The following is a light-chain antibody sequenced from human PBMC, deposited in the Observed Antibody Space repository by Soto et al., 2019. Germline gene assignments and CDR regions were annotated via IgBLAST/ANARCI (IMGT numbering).Light chain of an antibody. Sequence: DIQLTQSPSVLSASVGDRVTITCRSSQVINDNLGWYQQNSGKAPKLLIYAASTVQSGVPSRFSGSGSGTEFTLTISSMQPEDFATYYCQQRNSYPVTFGGRTKVDIK. CDR2: AAS. CDR3: QQRNSYPVT. J-gene: IGKJ4*01. V-gene: IGKV1-9*01. CDR1: QVINDN.